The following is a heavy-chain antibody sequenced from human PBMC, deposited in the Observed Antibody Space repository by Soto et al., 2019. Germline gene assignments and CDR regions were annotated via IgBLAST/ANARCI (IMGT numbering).Heavy chain of an antibody. J-gene: IGHJ4*02. D-gene: IGHD3-10*01. CDR1: GGSISSTGSY. V-gene: IGHV4-31*03. CDR2: IFYTGST. CDR3: ARGYYGSGSYFQAFYDF. Sequence: QVQLQESGPGLVKPAQTLSLTCSLSGGSISSTGSYWSWVRQHPGKGLEFIGYIFYTGSTKYNPSLKSRISFSVDTSKKQFSLKMTSVTAADTAVYYCARGYYGSGSYFQAFYDFWGQGTLVTVSS.